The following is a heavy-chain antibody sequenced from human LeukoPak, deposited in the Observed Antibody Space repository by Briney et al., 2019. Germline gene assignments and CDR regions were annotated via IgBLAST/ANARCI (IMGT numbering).Heavy chain of an antibody. D-gene: IGHD3-3*01. CDR2: IWYDGSNK. V-gene: IGHV3-33*01. CDR3: ARGGASIKIFGVAFDY. CDR1: GFTFSSYG. Sequence: PGGSLRLSCAASGFTFSSYGMHWVRQAPGKGLEWVAVIWYDGSNKYYADSVKGRFTISRDNSKNTLYLQMNSLRAEDTAVYYCARGGASIKIFGVAFDYWGQGTLVTVSS. J-gene: IGHJ4*02.